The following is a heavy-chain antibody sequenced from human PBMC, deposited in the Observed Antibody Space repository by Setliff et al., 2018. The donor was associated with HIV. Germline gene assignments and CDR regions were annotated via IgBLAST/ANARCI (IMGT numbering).Heavy chain of an antibody. CDR3: AGGFRYYIVVVSGRPRTWLDP. V-gene: IGHV4-31*03. Sequence: SETLSLTCTVSGVSINSVLYSWTWIRQLPGKGLEWIGYIYYSGNTYYNPSLKSRLTISLETSKNQFSLKLSSVTAADTAVYYCAGGFRYYIVVVSGRPRTWLDPWGQGTLVTVSS. J-gene: IGHJ5*02. D-gene: IGHD2-2*01. CDR2: IYYSGNT. CDR1: GVSINSVLYS.